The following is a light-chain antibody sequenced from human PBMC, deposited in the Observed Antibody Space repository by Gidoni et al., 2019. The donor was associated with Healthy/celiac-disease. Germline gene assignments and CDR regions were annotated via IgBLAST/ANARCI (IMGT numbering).Light chain of an antibody. Sequence: DIVLTQSPATLSLSPGERATLPCRASQSVSSYLAWYQQKPGQAPRLLIYDASNRATGIPARFRGSGSGTDFTLTISSREPEDFAVYYCQQRSNWPITFGQGTRLEIK. CDR1: QSVSSY. CDR2: DAS. CDR3: QQRSNWPIT. V-gene: IGKV3-11*01. J-gene: IGKJ5*01.